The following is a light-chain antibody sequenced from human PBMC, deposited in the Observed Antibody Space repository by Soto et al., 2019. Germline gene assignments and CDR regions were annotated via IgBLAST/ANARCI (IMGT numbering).Light chain of an antibody. CDR3: QQTYSTPWL. V-gene: IGKV1-39*01. CDR1: QSISSH. CDR2: AAS. Sequence: DIQMTQSPASLSASVGDRITIPCRARQSISSHLNWYQQKPGKAHKLLIYAASRLHSGVPSRFSGSGSGTDFTLTISSRQPEDFGTYYCQQTYSTPWLFGQGTKVEVK. J-gene: IGKJ1*01.